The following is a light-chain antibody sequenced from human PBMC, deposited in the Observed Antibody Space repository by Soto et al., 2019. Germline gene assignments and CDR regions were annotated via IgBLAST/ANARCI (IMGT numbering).Light chain of an antibody. CDR3: MQGTL. V-gene: IGKV2-30*01. CDR2: KVS. Sequence: DVVMTQSPLSLPVTLGQPASISCRSSQSFVYSDGNTYLNWFHQRPGRSPRRLIYKVSNRDSGVPDRFNGSGSGIDFTLKISKVEAENVGVYYCMQGTLFGPGTRVDI. CDR1: QSFVYSDGNTY. J-gene: IGKJ3*01.